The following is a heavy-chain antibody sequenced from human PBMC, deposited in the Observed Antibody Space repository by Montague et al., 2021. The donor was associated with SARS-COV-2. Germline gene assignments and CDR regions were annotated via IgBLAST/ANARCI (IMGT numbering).Heavy chain of an antibody. CDR3: ARHLVYCSSTSCYEGRFDP. J-gene: IGHJ5*02. CDR1: GGSIGSSSYY. CDR2: IYYSGST. D-gene: IGHD2-2*01. Sequence: SETLSLTCTVSGGSIGSSSYYWGWIRQPPGKGLEWIGSIYYSGSTYYNPSLKSRATISVDTSKNQFSLKLSSVTAADTAVYYCARHLVYCSSTSCYEGRFDPWGQGTLVTVSS. V-gene: IGHV4-39*01.